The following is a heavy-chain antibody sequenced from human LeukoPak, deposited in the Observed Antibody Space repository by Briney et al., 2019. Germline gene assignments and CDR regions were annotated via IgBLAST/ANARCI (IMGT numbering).Heavy chain of an antibody. Sequence: GSLRLSCAASGFTFSSYAMHWVRQAPGKGLEWVAVISYDGSNKYYADSVKGRFTISRDNSKNTLYLQMNSLRAEDTAVYYCAFALAAAGLDYWGQGTLVTVSS. J-gene: IGHJ4*02. CDR2: ISYDGSNK. CDR1: GFTFSSYA. D-gene: IGHD6-13*01. CDR3: AFALAAAGLDY. V-gene: IGHV3-30-3*01.